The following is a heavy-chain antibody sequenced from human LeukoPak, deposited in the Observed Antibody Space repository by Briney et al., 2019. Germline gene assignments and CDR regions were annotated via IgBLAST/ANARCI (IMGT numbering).Heavy chain of an antibody. V-gene: IGHV3-30*02. J-gene: IGHJ6*03. CDR2: IRYDGGNT. CDR1: GFIFSNYA. D-gene: IGHD2-2*01. Sequence: SGGSLRLSCAASGFIFSNYAMQWVRQAPGMGLEWVAFIRYDGGNTYYADSVKGRFTISRDNSKNTMYLQMNSLNAEDTAVYYCAEDEVVPGYYYTDVWGRGTTVTISS. CDR3: AEDEVVPGYYYTDV.